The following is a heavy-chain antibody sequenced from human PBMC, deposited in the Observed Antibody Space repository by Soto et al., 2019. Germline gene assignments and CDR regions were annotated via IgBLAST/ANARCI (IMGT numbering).Heavy chain of an antibody. V-gene: IGHV4-59*01. Sequence: SETLSLTXTVSGGSISSYYWSWIRQPPGKGLEWIGYIYYSGSTNYNPSLKSRVTISVDTSKNQFSLKLSSVTAADTAVYYCARGGLNYYGMDVWGQGTTVTVSS. CDR1: GGSISSYY. J-gene: IGHJ6*02. D-gene: IGHD1-26*01. CDR2: IYYSGST. CDR3: ARGGLNYYGMDV.